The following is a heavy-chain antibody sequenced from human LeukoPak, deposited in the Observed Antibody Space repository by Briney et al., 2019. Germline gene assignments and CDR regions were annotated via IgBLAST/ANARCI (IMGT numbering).Heavy chain of an antibody. CDR2: ISYDGSNK. CDR3: ARDSGQGIAVAGKIRGTYFDY. Sequence: GGSLRLSCAASGLTFSSYAMHWVRQAPGKGLEWVAVISYDGSNKYYADSVKGRFTISRDNSKNTLYLQMNSLRAEDTAVYYCARDSGQGIAVAGKIRGTYFDYWGQGTLVTVSS. V-gene: IGHV3-30*04. CDR1: GLTFSSYA. J-gene: IGHJ4*02. D-gene: IGHD6-19*01.